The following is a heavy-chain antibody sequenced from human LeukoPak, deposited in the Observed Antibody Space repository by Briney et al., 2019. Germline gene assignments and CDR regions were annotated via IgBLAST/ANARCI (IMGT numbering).Heavy chain of an antibody. V-gene: IGHV4-30-4*01. CDR1: GGSISSGDYY. D-gene: IGHD3-22*01. Sequence: SETLSLTCTVSGGSISSGDYYWSWIRQPPGKGLEWIAYMYYSGSTYYNPSLKSRVAMSADTSKNQLSLKLSSVAAADTAVYYCARPYYYDSKIDPWGQGILVTVSS. J-gene: IGHJ5*02. CDR2: MYYSGST. CDR3: ARPYYYDSKIDP.